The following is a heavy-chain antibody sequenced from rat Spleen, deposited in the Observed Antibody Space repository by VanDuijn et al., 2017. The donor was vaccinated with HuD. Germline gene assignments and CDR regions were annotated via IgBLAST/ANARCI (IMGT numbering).Heavy chain of an antibody. CDR1: GFTFNNYD. CDR3: ATQGYYSSYDDMDA. CDR2: ISYDGSST. Sequence: EVQLVESGGGLVQPGGSLKLSCVASGFTFNNYDMAWVRQAPTKGLEWVATISYDGSSTYYRDSVKGRFTISRDNAQSTLYLQMESLRSEDTATYYCATQGYYSSYDDMDAWGQGASVTVSS. D-gene: IGHD1-2*01. V-gene: IGHV5-29*01. J-gene: IGHJ4*01.